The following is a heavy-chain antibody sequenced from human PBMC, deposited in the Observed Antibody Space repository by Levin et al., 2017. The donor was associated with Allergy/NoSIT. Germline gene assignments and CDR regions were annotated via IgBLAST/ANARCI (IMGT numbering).Heavy chain of an antibody. Sequence: SCAASGFTFSSYSMNWVRQAPGKGLEWVSSISSSSSYIYYADSVKGRFTISRDNAKNSLYLQMNSLRAEDTAVYYCARASVGATDYWGQGTLVTVSS. D-gene: IGHD1-26*01. J-gene: IGHJ4*02. CDR3: ARASVGATDY. V-gene: IGHV3-21*01. CDR1: GFTFSSYS. CDR2: ISSSSSYI.